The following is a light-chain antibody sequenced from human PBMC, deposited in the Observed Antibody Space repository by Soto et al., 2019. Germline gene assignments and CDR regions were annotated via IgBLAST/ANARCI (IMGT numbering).Light chain of an antibody. CDR3: KKVNSSPYT. CDR1: QGISSG. CDR2: AAS. J-gene: IGKJ2*01. Sequence: DIQMTQSPSSVSASVGDRVTITCRASQGISSGLAWYQQKPGKAPKLLIYAASSLQSGVPSRFSGSGSGTDFPLNLSSLPPKDFETYYCKKVNSSPYTFGQGTKLETK. V-gene: IGKV1-12*01.